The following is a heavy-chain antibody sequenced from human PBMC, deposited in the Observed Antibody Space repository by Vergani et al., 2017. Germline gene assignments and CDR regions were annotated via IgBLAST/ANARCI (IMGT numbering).Heavy chain of an antibody. CDR3: AREGFYDYVWGSYRLRGGYYFDY. V-gene: IGHV1-69*05. CDR1: GGTFNIYS. J-gene: IGHJ4*02. D-gene: IGHD3-16*02. CDR2: ITPFFPTG. Sequence: QVQLVQSGAEVKKPGSSVKVSCKASGGTFNIYSVSGRRRAPGQGPEGMGGITPFFPTGNYAQKFQGRVTITRDTSASTAYMELSSLRSEDTAVYYCAREGFYDYVWGSYRLRGGYYFDYWGQGTLVTVSS.